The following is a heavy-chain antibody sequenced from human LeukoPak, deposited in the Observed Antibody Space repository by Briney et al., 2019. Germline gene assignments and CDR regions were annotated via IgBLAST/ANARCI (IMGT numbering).Heavy chain of an antibody. Sequence: KPGGSLRLSCAASGFTFSDYYMSWIRQAPGKGLEWVSYISSSGSYTNYADSVKGQSTISRDNARNSLYLQMNSLRAEDTAMYYCAKDGDYIDYWGQGTLVTVSS. CDR3: AKDGDYIDY. V-gene: IGHV3-11*05. D-gene: IGHD4-17*01. CDR1: GFTFSDYY. J-gene: IGHJ4*02. CDR2: ISSSGSYT.